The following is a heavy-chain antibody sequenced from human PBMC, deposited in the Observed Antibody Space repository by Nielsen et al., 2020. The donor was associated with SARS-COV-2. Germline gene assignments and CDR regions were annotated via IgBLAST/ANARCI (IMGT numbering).Heavy chain of an antibody. D-gene: IGHD2-21*02. J-gene: IGHJ6*02. CDR3: ARGPYCGGDCYSVSDV. CDR2: IIPMFGTV. V-gene: IGHV1-69*13. CDR1: VGTFSSYA. Sequence: SSVQVSCMASVGTFSSYAISWVRQPPGQGLEWMGGIIPMFGTVNYAQKFQGRVTITADEYTSTTYMELNSLRSEDTAVYDCARGPYCGGDCYSVSDVSGQVTTVTVSS.